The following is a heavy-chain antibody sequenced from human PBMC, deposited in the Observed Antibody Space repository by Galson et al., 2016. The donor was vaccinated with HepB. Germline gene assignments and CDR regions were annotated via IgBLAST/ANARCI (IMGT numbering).Heavy chain of an antibody. D-gene: IGHD3-16*01. Sequence: SETLSLTCVVSGGSVRRGGYYWGWIRQPPGKGLEWIGFLHESGSGDYNPSLKSRVTISFDTSKNLFSLNLASVTAADTAIYYCARVSLFLGPYAMDVWGLGTTVTVSS. CDR3: ARVSLFLGPYAMDV. V-gene: IGHV4-61*08. J-gene: IGHJ6*02. CDR1: GGSVRRGGYY. CDR2: LHESGSG.